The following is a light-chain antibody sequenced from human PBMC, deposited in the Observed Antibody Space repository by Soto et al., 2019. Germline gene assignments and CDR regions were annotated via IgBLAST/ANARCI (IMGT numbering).Light chain of an antibody. Sequence: QSVLTQPPSASGTPGQRVTISCSGSSPNIGGNTVKWYQQVPGTAPKLLIHGDTLRPSGVPDRFSGSKSGTSASLAISGLQSEDEAEYYCATLDDSLNGVVFGGGTKVTVL. V-gene: IGLV1-44*01. CDR2: GDT. J-gene: IGLJ2*01. CDR1: SPNIGGNT. CDR3: ATLDDSLNGVV.